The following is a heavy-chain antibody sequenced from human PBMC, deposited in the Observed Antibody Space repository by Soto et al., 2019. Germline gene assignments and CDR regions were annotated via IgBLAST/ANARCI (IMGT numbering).Heavy chain of an antibody. Sequence: EVQLLESGGDLVQPGGSLRLSCAASGFTFSTYAMNWVRQAPGKGLEWVSAISGGGSTYNADSVKGRFTIYRDNSKDTLYLQMNSRRAEDTAVYYCAKERQDRDVYNHNYYYYGLDVWVQGTTVTVSS. V-gene: IGHV3-23*01. CDR1: GFTFSTYA. J-gene: IGHJ6*02. CDR2: ISGGGST. CDR3: AKERQDRDVYNHNYYYYGLDV. D-gene: IGHD2-15*01.